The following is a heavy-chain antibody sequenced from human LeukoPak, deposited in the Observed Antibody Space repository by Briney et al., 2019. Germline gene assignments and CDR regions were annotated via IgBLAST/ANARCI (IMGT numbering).Heavy chain of an antibody. D-gene: IGHD3-22*01. V-gene: IGHV4-34*01. J-gene: IGHJ4*02. CDR1: GLSFSVYY. CDR3: ARGRLRYYYDSSGDVGGYYFDY. CDR2: ICHGGSC. Sequence: SATLSHTRALYGLSFSVYYWRWIRPPPGKGLEWSGEICHGGSCNYNPSLKSRVTISVDTSKNQVSLKLSSGTSADTAVYYCARGRLRYYYDSSGDVGGYYFDYWGQGTLVTVSS.